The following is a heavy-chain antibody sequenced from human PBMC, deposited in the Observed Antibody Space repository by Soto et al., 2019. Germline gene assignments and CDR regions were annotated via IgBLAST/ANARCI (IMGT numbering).Heavy chain of an antibody. V-gene: IGHV4-59*01. D-gene: IGHD3-10*01. CDR2: IYYSGST. CDR1: GGSISSYY. CDR3: AREANSGPRRFDY. J-gene: IGHJ4*02. Sequence: QVQLQESGPGLVKPSETLSLTCTVSGGSISSYYWSWIRQPPGKGLEWIGYIYYSGSTNYNPSLKSRVTISVDTSKNQFSLKLSSMTAADTAVYYCAREANSGPRRFDYWGQGTLVTVSS.